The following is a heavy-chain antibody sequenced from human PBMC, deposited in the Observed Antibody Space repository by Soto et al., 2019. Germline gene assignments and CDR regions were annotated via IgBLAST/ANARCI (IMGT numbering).Heavy chain of an antibody. CDR2: IYYSGST. Sequence: SETLSLTCTVSGGSISSSSYYWGWIRQPPGKGLEWIDSIYYSGSTYYNPSLKSRVTISVDTSKNQFSLKLSSVTAADTAVYYCARLGIDYYDSSGYYYSPYYFDYWGQGTLVTVSS. V-gene: IGHV4-39*01. CDR3: ARLGIDYYDSSGYYYSPYYFDY. J-gene: IGHJ4*02. D-gene: IGHD3-22*01. CDR1: GGSISSSSYY.